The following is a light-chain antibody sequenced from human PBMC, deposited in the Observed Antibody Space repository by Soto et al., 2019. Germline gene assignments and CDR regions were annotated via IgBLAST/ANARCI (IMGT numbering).Light chain of an antibody. CDR2: DVS. CDR1: SSDVGGYNY. V-gene: IGLV2-14*03. J-gene: IGLJ1*01. Sequence: FVLTQPAPLSGSPGQSITISCTGTSSDVGGYNYVSWYQHHPGKAPKLMIYDVSNRPSGVSNRFSGSKSGNTASLIISGLQAEDEADYYCSSYTSSSTLSTYVFGTGTKVTV. CDR3: SSYTSSSTLSTYV.